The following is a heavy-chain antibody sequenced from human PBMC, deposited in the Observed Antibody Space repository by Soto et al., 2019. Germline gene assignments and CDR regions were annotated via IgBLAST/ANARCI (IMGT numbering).Heavy chain of an antibody. V-gene: IGHV3-66*01. J-gene: IGHJ4*02. CDR3: AREKAVAGISFDF. CDR2: IYSAGNT. Sequence: GGSLRLSCAASGFTVSSNYMSWVRQAPGKGLEWISIIYSAGNTYYADSVKGRFTISRDNSKNTLYLQMNSLGAEDTAVYYCAREKAVAGISFDFWGQGTPVTVSS. CDR1: GFTVSSNY. D-gene: IGHD6-19*01.